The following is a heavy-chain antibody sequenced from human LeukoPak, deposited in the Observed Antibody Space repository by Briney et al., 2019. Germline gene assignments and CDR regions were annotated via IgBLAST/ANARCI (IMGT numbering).Heavy chain of an antibody. J-gene: IGHJ3*02. CDR1: GLTFSSYG. CDR2: ISGSGGST. CDR3: AKGIVVVISGNAFDI. D-gene: IGHD3-22*01. Sequence: GGSLSLSGPASGLTFSSYGMSGFRRAPGKGLDWFSAISGSGGSTYYADSVKGRFTISRDNSKNSLYLQMNSLRAEDTAVYYCAKGIVVVISGNAFDIWGQGTMVTVSS. V-gene: IGHV3-23*01.